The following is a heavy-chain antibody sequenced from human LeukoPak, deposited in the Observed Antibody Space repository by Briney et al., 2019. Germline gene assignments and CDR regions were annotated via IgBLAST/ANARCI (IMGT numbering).Heavy chain of an antibody. CDR2: IYYSESP. CDR1: GGSISSEASY. Sequence: PSETLSLTCTVSGGSISSEASYWAWIRQPPGKGLEWIGGIYYSESPYYNPSLKSRVTLSIDTSKNQFSLRLNSVTAADTAVFFCARLFSSGWEYHNGMDVWGQGTTITVSS. J-gene: IGHJ6*02. V-gene: IGHV4-39*01. CDR3: ARLFSSGWEYHNGMDV. D-gene: IGHD6-19*01.